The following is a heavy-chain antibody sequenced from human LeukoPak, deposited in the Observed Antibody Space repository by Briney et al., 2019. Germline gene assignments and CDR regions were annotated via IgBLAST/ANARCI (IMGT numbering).Heavy chain of an antibody. V-gene: IGHV4-59*11. Sequence: SETLSLTCTVSGDSTASHYWTWLRQPPGKELEWIAHMFDTVSTKSNPSLKSRLTLSVDTSKKQWSLRLSSVSAANTAVYYCATIKRGSTYGYFDFWGQGIKVTVSS. D-gene: IGHD5-18*01. CDR2: MFDTVST. CDR1: GDSTASHY. J-gene: IGHJ4*02. CDR3: ATIKRGSTYGYFDF.